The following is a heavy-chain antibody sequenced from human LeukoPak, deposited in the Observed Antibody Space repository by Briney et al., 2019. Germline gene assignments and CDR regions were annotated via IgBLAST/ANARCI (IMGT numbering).Heavy chain of an antibody. CDR1: GYTFTSYD. Sequence: ALVKVSCKASGYTFTSYDINWVRQATGQGLEWMGWMNPNSGNTGYAQKFQGRVTMTRNTSISTAYMELSSLRSEDTAVYYCARGRIGGDPQLGDYWGQGTLVTVSS. D-gene: IGHD2-21*01. V-gene: IGHV1-8*01. CDR2: MNPNSGNT. CDR3: ARGRIGGDPQLGDY. J-gene: IGHJ4*02.